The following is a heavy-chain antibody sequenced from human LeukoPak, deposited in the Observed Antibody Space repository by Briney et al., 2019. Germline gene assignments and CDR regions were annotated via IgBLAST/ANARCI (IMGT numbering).Heavy chain of an antibody. V-gene: IGHV5-51*01. Sequence: GESLKISCKGSGYSFTSYWIGWVRQMPGKGLDWMGIIYPGDSDTRYSPSFQGQVTISADKSISTAYLQWSSLKASDTAMYYCARQEEYCSSTSCLTYFDYWGQGTLVTVSS. CDR2: IYPGDSDT. CDR1: GYSFTSYW. J-gene: IGHJ4*02. D-gene: IGHD2-2*01. CDR3: ARQEEYCSSTSCLTYFDY.